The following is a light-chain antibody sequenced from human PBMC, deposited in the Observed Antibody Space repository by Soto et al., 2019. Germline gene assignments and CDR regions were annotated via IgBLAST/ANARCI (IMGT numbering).Light chain of an antibody. CDR2: AAS. Sequence: DIQMTQSPTSLSASVGDRVTITCRASQDIRNFVAWYQQKPGKAPKLLIYAASTLQSGVPSRFSGSGSGTDFIPTINRLQPEYVATYSCQKYSSVPVFGPGTKVEIK. CDR1: QDIRNF. CDR3: QKYSSVPV. V-gene: IGKV1-27*01. J-gene: IGKJ3*01.